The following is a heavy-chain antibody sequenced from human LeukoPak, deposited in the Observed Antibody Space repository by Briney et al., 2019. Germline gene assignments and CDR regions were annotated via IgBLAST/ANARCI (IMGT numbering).Heavy chain of an antibody. CDR1: GITFGNNW. V-gene: IGHV3-74*01. J-gene: IGHJ6*04. D-gene: IGHD2-2*01. CDR2: INSDGGGA. CDR3: AKDYIVVVPAAMGTDGMDV. Sequence: GGSLRLSCAASGITFGNNWMHWVRQGPGKGLVWISRINSDGGGAIYADSVKGRFTVSRDNSKNTLYLQMNSLRAEDTAVYYCAKDYIVVVPAAMGTDGMDVWGKGTTVTVSS.